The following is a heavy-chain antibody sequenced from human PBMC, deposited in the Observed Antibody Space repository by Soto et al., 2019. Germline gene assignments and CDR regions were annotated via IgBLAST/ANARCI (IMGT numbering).Heavy chain of an antibody. CDR1: GFTFSSYG. CDR3: AKDIYKGAAGTLLDY. D-gene: IGHD6-13*01. J-gene: IGHJ4*02. V-gene: IGHV3-30*18. Sequence: QVQLEESGGGVVQPGRSLRLSCAASGFTFSSYGMHWVRQAPGKGLEWVAVISYDGSNNYYADSVKGRFTISRDNSKNTLYLEMDSLRAEDTAVYYCAKDIYKGAAGTLLDYWGQGTLVTVSS. CDR2: ISYDGSNN.